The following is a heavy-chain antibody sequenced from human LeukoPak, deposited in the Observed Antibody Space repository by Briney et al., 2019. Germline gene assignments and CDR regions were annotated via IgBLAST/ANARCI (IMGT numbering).Heavy chain of an antibody. CDR1: GGSFSGYY. V-gene: IGHV4-34*01. CDR3: ARSAYYYDSSGYRYNWFDP. J-gene: IGHJ5*02. CDR2: INHSGST. D-gene: IGHD3-22*01. Sequence: LSETLSLTCAVYGGSFSGYYWSWIRQPPGKGLEWIGEINHSGSTNYNPSLKSRVTISVDTSKNQFSLKLSSVTAADTAVYYCARSAYYYDSSGYRYNWFDPWGQGTLVTVSS.